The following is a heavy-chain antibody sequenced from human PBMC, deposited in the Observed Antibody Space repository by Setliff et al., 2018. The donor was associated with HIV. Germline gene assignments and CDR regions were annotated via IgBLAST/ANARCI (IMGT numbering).Heavy chain of an antibody. J-gene: IGHJ6*03. D-gene: IGHD6-6*01. CDR1: GFTFSSYG. CDR3: AKDSSSGYYYYYLDV. Sequence: PGGSLRLSCAASGFTFSSYGMHWVRQAPGKGLEWVAVIWYDGSNKCYADSVKGRFTISRDNSKNTLYLQMNSLRAEDTAVYYCAKDSSSGYYYYYLDVWGKGTTVTVSS. CDR2: IWYDGSNK. V-gene: IGHV3-33*06.